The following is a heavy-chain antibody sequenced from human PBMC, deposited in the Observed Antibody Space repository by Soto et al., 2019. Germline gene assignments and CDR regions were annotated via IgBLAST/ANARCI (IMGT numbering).Heavy chain of an antibody. CDR3: TSDRLPAGTGWFDP. CDR2: MNPNSGNT. CDR1: GYTFTSYD. V-gene: IGHV1-8*01. J-gene: IGHJ5*02. D-gene: IGHD6-13*01. Sequence: QVQLVQSGAEVKKPGASVKVSCKASGYTFTSYDINWVRQATGQGLEWMGWMNPNSGNTGYAQKLQASATTTRFTSITTAYKDLCILISEDSAVSYCTSDRLPAGTGWFDPWGQGTLVTVSS.